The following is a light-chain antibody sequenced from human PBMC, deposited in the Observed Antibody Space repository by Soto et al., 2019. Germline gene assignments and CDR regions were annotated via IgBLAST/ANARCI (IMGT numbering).Light chain of an antibody. V-gene: IGLV1-40*01. J-gene: IGLJ2*01. CDR3: YSSANSVSSSV. Sequence: QSVLTQPPSVSGSPGQWVTISCTGTSSNIGAGNDVTWYQQLPGTAPKLLIYGNNNRPSGVPDRFSGSKSGTAASLAITGLQAEDEADDDYYSSANSVSSSVFGGGTKLTVL. CDR2: GNN. CDR1: SSNIGAGND.